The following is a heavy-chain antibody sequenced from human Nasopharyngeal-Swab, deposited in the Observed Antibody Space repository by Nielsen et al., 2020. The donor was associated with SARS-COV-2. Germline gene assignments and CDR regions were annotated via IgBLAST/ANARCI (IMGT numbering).Heavy chain of an antibody. CDR1: GFTFSSYA. V-gene: IGHV3-23*01. CDR2: ISGSGGST. Sequence: GESLKISCAASGFTFSSYAMSWVRQAPGKGLEWVSAISGSGGSTYYADSVKGQFTISRDNSKNTLYLQMNSLRAEDTAVYYCAKRTSYCSSTSCYELNYYYMDVWGKGTTVTVSS. CDR3: AKRTSYCSSTSCYELNYYYMDV. D-gene: IGHD2-2*01. J-gene: IGHJ6*03.